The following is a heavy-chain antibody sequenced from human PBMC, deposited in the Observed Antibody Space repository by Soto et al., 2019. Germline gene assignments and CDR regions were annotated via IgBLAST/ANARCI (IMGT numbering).Heavy chain of an antibody. CDR2: ISSSSSYI. V-gene: IGHV3-21*01. J-gene: IGHJ4*02. D-gene: IGHD5-12*01. CDR1: GFTFSSYS. Sequence: EVQLVESGGGLVKPGGSLRLSCAASGFTFSSYSMNWVRQAPGKGLEWVSSISSSSSYIYYADSVKGRFTISRDNAKNSLYLQINSPRAEDTAVYYSPREGGFGLDYWGQGTLVTVSS. CDR3: PREGGFGLDY.